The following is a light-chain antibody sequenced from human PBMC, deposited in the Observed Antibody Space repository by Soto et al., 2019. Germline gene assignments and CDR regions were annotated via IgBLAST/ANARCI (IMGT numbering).Light chain of an antibody. V-gene: IGLV2-8*01. CDR2: EVS. CDR1: SSDVGGYKY. CDR3: SSYAGSNSYV. J-gene: IGLJ1*01. Sequence: QSALTQPPSASGSPGQSVTITCTGTSSDVGGYKYVSWYQQHPGNAPKLMIYEVSKRPSGVPDRFSGSKSDNTAFLTVSGLQAEDEADYYCSSYAGSNSYVFGTGTKVTV.